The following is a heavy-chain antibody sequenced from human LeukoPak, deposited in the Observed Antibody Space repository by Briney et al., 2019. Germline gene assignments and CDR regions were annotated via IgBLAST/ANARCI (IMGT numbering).Heavy chain of an antibody. V-gene: IGHV4-39*01. CDR1: GCSISSSSYH. CDR3: APTYSYTRGGYDY. J-gene: IGHJ4*02. D-gene: IGHD5-18*01. Sequence: SETLSLTCTVSGCSISSSSYHWGWIRQPPGKGLEWIGSINYSWHTYYNPSLESRVTISVDSSKNQFSLKVTSVTAADTALYYCAPTYSYTRGGYDYWGPGTLVTVSS. CDR2: INYSWHT.